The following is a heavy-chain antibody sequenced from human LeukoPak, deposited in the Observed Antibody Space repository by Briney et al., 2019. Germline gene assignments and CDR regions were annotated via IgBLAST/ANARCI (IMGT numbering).Heavy chain of an antibody. D-gene: IGHD3-22*01. CDR3: AKGNNYYDSSGYPDY. V-gene: IGHV3-9*01. Sequence: GGSLRLSCAASGFTFDDYAMHSVRQAPGKGLEWVSGISWNSGSIGYADSVKGRFTISRDNSKNSLYLQMNSLRTEDTALYYCAKGNNYYDSSGYPDYWGQGTLVTVSS. CDR2: ISWNSGSI. CDR1: GFTFDDYA. J-gene: IGHJ4*02.